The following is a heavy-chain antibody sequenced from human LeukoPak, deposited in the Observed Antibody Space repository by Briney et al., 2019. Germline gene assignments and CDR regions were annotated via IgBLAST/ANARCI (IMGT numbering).Heavy chain of an antibody. CDR3: EKPPYGSGSYYTDDY. J-gene: IGHJ4*02. CDR1: GFTFSSYA. D-gene: IGHD3-10*01. Sequence: PGGSLRLSCAASGFTFSSYAMIWVRQAPGKGLEWVSGISGSGDTYYAASVKGRFTISRDNSKNTLYLQMNSLRGDDTAVYDCEKPPYGSGSYYTDDYWGQGTLVTVSS. CDR2: ISGSGDT. V-gene: IGHV3-23*01.